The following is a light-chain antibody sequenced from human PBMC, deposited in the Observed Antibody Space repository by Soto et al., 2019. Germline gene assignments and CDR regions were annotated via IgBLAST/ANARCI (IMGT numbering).Light chain of an antibody. CDR1: QSITYY. V-gene: IGKV1-5*01. Sequence: DIQLTQSPPTLSASVGDRVTITCRASQSITYYLAWYQQMPGKAPKLLIYGASSLQSGVPSRFSGSGSGTEFTLTISSLQPDDFATYFCQHHNSYSQTFGQGTKV. CDR3: QHHNSYSQT. CDR2: GAS. J-gene: IGKJ1*01.